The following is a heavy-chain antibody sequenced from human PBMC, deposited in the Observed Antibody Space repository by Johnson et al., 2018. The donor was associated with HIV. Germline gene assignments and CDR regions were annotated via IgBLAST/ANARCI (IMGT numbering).Heavy chain of an antibody. CDR3: TTARNRLWSSSGWTGFWAFDV. CDR1: GFTFDDHG. CDR2: INWNGGSK. Sequence: VQLVESGGGLVQPGGSLRLSCAASGFTFDDHGMSWVRQVPGKGLEWVSGINWNGGSKDYADSVKGRSTISRDNAKNALYLQMNSLKTEDTAVYYCTTARNRLWSSSGWTGFWAFDVWGQGTMVTVSS. V-gene: IGHV3-20*04. J-gene: IGHJ3*01. D-gene: IGHD6-19*01.